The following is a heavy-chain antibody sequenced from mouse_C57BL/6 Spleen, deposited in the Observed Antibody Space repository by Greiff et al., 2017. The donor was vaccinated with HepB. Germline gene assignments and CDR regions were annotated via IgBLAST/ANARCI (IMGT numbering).Heavy chain of an antibody. CDR3: ANYPYYYGSSYGYFDV. CDR2: ISSGSSTI. CDR1: GFTFSDYG. D-gene: IGHD1-1*01. V-gene: IGHV5-17*01. J-gene: IGHJ1*03. Sequence: EVKLMESGGGLVKPGGSLKLSCAASGFTFSDYGMHWVRQAPEKGLEWVAYISSGSSTIYYADTVKGRFTISRDNAKNTLFLQMTSLRPEDTDMYYCANYPYYYGSSYGYFDVWGTGTTVTVSS.